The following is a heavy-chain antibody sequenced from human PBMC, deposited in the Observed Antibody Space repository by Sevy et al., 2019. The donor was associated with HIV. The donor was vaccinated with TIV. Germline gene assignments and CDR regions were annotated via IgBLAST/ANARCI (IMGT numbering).Heavy chain of an antibody. CDR2: INPNSGGT. CDR1: GYTFTGYY. D-gene: IGHD3-22*01. Sequence: ASVKVSCKASGYTFTGYYMHWVRQAPGQGLEWMGWINPNSGGTNYAQKFQGRVTMTRDTSISTAYMELIRLRSDDTAVYYCARGFYYYDSSGYYWPWGQGTLVTVSS. V-gene: IGHV1-2*02. J-gene: IGHJ5*02. CDR3: ARGFYYYDSSGYYWP.